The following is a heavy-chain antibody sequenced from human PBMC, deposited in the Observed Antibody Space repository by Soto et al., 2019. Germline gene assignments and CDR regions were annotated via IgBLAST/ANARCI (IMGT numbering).Heavy chain of an antibody. V-gene: IGHV1-46*01. CDR1: GYTFTSYY. D-gene: IGHD3-10*01. J-gene: IGHJ6*02. CDR3: ASRSEGSMVRGVIPLDV. Sequence: ASVKVSCKASGYTFTSYYMHWVRQAPGQGLEWMGIINPSGGSTSYAQKFQGRVTMTRDTSTSTVYMELSSLRSEDTAVYYCASRSEGSMVRGVIPLDVWGQGTTVTV. CDR2: INPSGGST.